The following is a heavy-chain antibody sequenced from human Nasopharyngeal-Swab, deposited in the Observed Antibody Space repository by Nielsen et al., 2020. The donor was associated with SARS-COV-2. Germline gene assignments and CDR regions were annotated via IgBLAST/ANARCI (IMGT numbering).Heavy chain of an antibody. CDR3: KVEVVPAAMSTLYYYYGMDV. V-gene: IGHV3-15*01. D-gene: IGHD2-2*01. CDR2: IKSKTDGGTT. J-gene: IGHJ6*02. Sequence: GSSLKISCAASGFTFSNAWMSWVRPAPGKGLEWVGRIKSKTDGGTTDYAATVKGRFTISRDDSKNTLYLQMNSLKTEDTAVYYCKVEVVPAAMSTLYYYYGMDVWGQGTTVTVSS. CDR1: GFTFSNAW.